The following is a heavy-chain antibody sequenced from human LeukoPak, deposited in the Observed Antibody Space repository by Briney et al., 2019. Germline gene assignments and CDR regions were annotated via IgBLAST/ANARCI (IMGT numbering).Heavy chain of an antibody. J-gene: IGHJ4*02. Sequence: GGSLRLSCAASGFTFSSYSMNWVRQAPGKGLEWVSSISSSSSYIYYADSVKGRFTISRDNAKNSLYLQMNSLRAEDTAVYYCARDPSIRGSGWYVKYYFDYWGQGTLVTVSS. CDR2: ISSSSSYI. CDR1: GFTFSSYS. V-gene: IGHV3-21*01. D-gene: IGHD6-19*01. CDR3: ARDPSIRGSGWYVKYYFDY.